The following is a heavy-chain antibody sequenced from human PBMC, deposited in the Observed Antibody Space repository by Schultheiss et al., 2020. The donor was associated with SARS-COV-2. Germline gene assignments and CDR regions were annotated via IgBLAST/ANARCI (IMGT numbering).Heavy chain of an antibody. V-gene: IGHV4-39*01. J-gene: IGHJ6*03. CDR2: IYYSGST. D-gene: IGHD3-3*01. Sequence: SETLSLTCTVSGASISGYHWSWMRQPPGKGLEWIGSIYYSGSTYYNPSLKSRVTISVDTSKNQFSLKLSSVTAADTAVYYCASYNPGRYDFWSGRPKYYYYYYMDVWGKGTTVTVSS. CDR3: ASYNPGRYDFWSGRPKYYYYYYMDV. CDR1: GASISGYH.